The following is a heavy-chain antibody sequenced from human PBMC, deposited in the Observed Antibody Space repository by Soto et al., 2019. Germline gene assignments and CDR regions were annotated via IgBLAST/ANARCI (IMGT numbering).Heavy chain of an antibody. D-gene: IGHD6-19*01. Sequence: GGSLRLSCAASGFTFSNAWMSWVRQAPGKGLGWVGRIKSKTDGGTTDYAAPVKGRFTISRDDSKNTLYLQMNSLKTEDTAVYYCTTQYSSGWYVAFDIWGQGTMVTVSS. CDR1: GFTFSNAW. CDR2: IKSKTDGGTT. V-gene: IGHV3-15*01. CDR3: TTQYSSGWYVAFDI. J-gene: IGHJ3*02.